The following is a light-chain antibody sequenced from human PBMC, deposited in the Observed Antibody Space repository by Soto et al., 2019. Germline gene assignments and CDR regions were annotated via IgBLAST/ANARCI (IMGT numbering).Light chain of an antibody. Sequence: IVMTQSPATLSVSPGERATLSCRASQSVSRDLAWYQQKPGQAPRLLIYDISTRATGIPTRFSGSGSGTEFTLTISSLQSEDFAVYYCQQYNDWPLTFAGGTKVDI. V-gene: IGKV3D-15*01. CDR2: DIS. CDR3: QQYNDWPLT. CDR1: QSVSRD. J-gene: IGKJ4*01.